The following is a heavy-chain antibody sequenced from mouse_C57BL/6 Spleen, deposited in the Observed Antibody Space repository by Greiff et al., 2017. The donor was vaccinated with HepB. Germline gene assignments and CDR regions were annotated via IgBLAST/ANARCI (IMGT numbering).Heavy chain of an antibody. CDR3: ARGERGYVDY. Sequence: EVQLVESGGGLVKPGGSLKLSCAASGFTFRDYGLHWVRPAPEKGLAWVAYISRGSSNIYYADSVKGRFTISRDKAKNTLFLQMTSLRSEDTAMDYCARGERGYVDYWGQGTTLTVSS. CDR2: ISRGSSNI. CDR1: GFTFRDYG. V-gene: IGHV5-17*01. J-gene: IGHJ2*01.